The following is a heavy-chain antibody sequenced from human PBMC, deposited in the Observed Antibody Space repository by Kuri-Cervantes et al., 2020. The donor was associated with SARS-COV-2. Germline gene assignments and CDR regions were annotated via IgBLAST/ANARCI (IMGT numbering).Heavy chain of an antibody. J-gene: IGHJ3*02. CDR1: GYSISSGYY. CDR3: ARRTLDTAMVRGVRAPNDAFDI. Sequence: LSLTCAVSGYSISSGYYWGWIRQPPGKGLEWIGSIYHSGSTYYNPSLKSRVTISVDTSKNQFSLKLSSVTAADTAVYYCARRTLDTAMVRGVRAPNDAFDIWGQGTMVTVSS. D-gene: IGHD5-18*01. CDR2: IYHSGST. V-gene: IGHV4-38-2*01.